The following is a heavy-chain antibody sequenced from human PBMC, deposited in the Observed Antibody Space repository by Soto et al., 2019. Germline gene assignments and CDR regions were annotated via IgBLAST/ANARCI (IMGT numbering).Heavy chain of an antibody. CDR3: ARDFYYGFDY. D-gene: IGHD3-10*01. Sequence: FNDCYWNWIRQPPGKGLEWVSYISSSSSYTNYADSVKGRFTISRDNAKNSLYLQMNSLRAEDTAVYYCARDFYYGFDYWGQGTLVTVSS. V-gene: IGHV3-11*06. CDR1: FNDCY. CDR2: ISSSSSYT. J-gene: IGHJ4*02.